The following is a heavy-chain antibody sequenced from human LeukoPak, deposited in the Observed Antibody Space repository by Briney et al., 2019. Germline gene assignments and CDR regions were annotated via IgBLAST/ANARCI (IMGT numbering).Heavy chain of an antibody. CDR2: INPNSGGT. Sequence: ASVKVSCRASGYTFTGYYMHWVRQAPGQGLEWMGWINPNSGGTNYAQKFQGRVTMTRDTSISTAYMELSRLRSDDTAVYYCARPYSSGWYYFDYWGQGTLVTVSS. CDR1: GYTFTGYY. J-gene: IGHJ4*02. CDR3: ARPYSSGWYYFDY. V-gene: IGHV1-2*02. D-gene: IGHD6-19*01.